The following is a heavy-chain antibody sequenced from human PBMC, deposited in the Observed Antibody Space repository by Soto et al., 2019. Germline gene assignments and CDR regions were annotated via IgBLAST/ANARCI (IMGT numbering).Heavy chain of an antibody. CDR1: GGSISSCDYY. CDR3: ATSAKIYDPYGMYV. J-gene: IGHJ6*02. D-gene: IGHD3-3*01. V-gene: IGHV4-30-4*01. Sequence: SETLSLTCTVSGGSISSCDYYWSWIRQPPGKCLEWIGYIYYSGSTYYNPSLKSRVTISVDTSKNQFSLKLSSVTAADTAVYYCATSAKIYDPYGMYVWGQGTTVTVSS. CDR2: IYYSGST.